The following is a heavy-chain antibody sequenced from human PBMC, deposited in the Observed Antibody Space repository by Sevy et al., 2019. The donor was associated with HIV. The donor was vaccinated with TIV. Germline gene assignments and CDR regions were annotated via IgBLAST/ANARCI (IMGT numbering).Heavy chain of an antibody. CDR1: GFTFSSYA. J-gene: IGHJ4*02. CDR2: ISGSGGST. Sequence: GGSLRLSCAASGFTFSSYAMSWVRQAPGKGLEWVSAISGSGGSTYYAHSVKGRFTISRDNSKNTLYLQMNSLRAEDTAVYYCAKMAGITPSRMYYFDYWGQGTLVTVSS. D-gene: IGHD2-15*01. CDR3: AKMAGITPSRMYYFDY. V-gene: IGHV3-23*01.